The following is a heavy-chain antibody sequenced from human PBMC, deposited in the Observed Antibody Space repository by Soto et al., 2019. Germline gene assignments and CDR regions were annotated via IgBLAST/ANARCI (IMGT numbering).Heavy chain of an antibody. Sequence: QVQLVQSGAEVKKPGASVKVSCKASGYTFTGNYMHWVRKAPGQWLELMGWINPNSGGTNYAQKFQGRVTVNRDTSISAAYMELSMLRSDDTAVYYCARDGDSSSPFDSWGQVTVVTVSS. CDR1: GYTFTGNY. CDR2: INPNSGGT. J-gene: IGHJ3*02. CDR3: ARDGDSSSPFDS. D-gene: IGHD6-6*01. V-gene: IGHV1-2*02.